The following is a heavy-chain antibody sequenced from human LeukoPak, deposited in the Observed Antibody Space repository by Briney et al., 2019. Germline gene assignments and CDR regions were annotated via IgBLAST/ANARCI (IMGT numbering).Heavy chain of an antibody. J-gene: IGHJ3*02. CDR3: ARKISFDI. Sequence: PSETLSLTCTVSGGSISSSGYYWGWIRQPPGRGLEWIGNIYYSGSTYYNPSLKSRVTISVDTSKNQFSLKLSSVTAADTAVYFCARKISFDIWGQGTMVTVSS. CDR2: IYYSGST. V-gene: IGHV4-39*07. D-gene: IGHD3-3*01. CDR1: GGSISSSGYY.